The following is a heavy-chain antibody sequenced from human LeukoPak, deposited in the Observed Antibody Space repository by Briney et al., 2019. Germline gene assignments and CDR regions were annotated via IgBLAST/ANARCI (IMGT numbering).Heavy chain of an antibody. CDR1: GGSFSGYY. Sequence: PSETLSLTCAVYGGSFSGYYWSWIRQPPGKGLEWIGEINHSGSTNYNPSLKSRVTISVDTSKNQFSLKLSSVTAADTAVYYCARVGGTVTHSWDFDLWGRGTLVTVSS. CDR2: INHSGST. V-gene: IGHV4-34*01. J-gene: IGHJ2*01. CDR3: ARVGGTVTHSWDFDL. D-gene: IGHD4-17*01.